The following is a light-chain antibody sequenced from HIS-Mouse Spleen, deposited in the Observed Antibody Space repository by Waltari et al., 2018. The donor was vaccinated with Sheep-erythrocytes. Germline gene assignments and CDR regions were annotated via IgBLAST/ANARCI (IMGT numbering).Light chain of an antibody. CDR1: SSDVGGYNY. V-gene: IGLV2-8*01. J-gene: IGLJ2*01. Sequence: QSALTQPPSASGSPGQSVTISCTGTSSDVGGYNYVSWYQQHPGKAPNPMIYEVSKRPSGVPDRFSGSKSGNTASLTVSGLQAEDGADYYCSSYAGSNNLVFGGGTKLTVL. CDR3: SSYAGSNNLV. CDR2: EVS.